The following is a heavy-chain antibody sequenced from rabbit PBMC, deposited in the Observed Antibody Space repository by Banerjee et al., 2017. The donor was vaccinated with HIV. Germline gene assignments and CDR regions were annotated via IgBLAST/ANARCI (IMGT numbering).Heavy chain of an antibody. V-gene: IGHV1S40*01. CDR1: GFSFSSSYY. CDR3: ARYDRSADYDL. J-gene: IGHJ4*01. D-gene: IGHD1-1*01. CDR2: VSCITGYT. Sequence: QSLEESGGDLVKPGASLTLTCTASGFSFSSSYYMCWVRQAPGKGLEWIACVSCITGYTYYASWAKGRFTISKTSSTTVTLQMTSLTAADTATYFCARYDRSADYDLWGPGTLVTVS.